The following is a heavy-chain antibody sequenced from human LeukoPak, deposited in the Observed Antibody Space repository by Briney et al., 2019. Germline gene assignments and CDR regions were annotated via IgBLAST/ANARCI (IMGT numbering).Heavy chain of an antibody. Sequence: SETLSLTCTVSGGFLNSYYWSWIRQPAGKGLEWIGRVYTSGITNYNPSLKSRITMSVDTSKNHFSLKLTSVTAADTAVYYCARHNGFDRGYYYYMDVWGKGTTVTVSS. CDR2: VYTSGIT. CDR3: ARHNGFDRGYYYYMDV. V-gene: IGHV4-4*07. CDR1: GGFLNSYY. J-gene: IGHJ6*03. D-gene: IGHD3-9*01.